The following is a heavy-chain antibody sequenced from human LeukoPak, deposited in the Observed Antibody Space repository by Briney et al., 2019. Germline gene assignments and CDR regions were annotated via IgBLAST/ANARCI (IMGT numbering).Heavy chain of an antibody. CDR1: GGTFSSYA. CDR3: ASGRWLQPWGYFDY. D-gene: IGHD5-24*01. J-gene: IGHJ4*02. Sequence: GASVKVSCKASGGTFSSYAISWVRQAPGQGLEWMGGIIPIFGTANYAQKFQGRVTITTDESTSTAYMELSSLRSEDTAMYYCASGRWLQPWGYFDYWGQGTLVTVSS. V-gene: IGHV1-69*05. CDR2: IIPIFGTA.